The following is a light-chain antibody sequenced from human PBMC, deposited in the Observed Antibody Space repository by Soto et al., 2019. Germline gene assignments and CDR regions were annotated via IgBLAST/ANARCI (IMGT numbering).Light chain of an antibody. J-gene: IGKJ1*01. Sequence: EIVLTQSPATLSLPPGERATLSCRASQSVSGYFAWYQQKPGQAPRLLIYGASTRATGIPARFSGSGSGTEFTLTISSLQSEDFAVYYCQQYNNWPPWTLGQGTKVDIK. CDR1: QSVSGY. V-gene: IGKV3-15*01. CDR2: GAS. CDR3: QQYNNWPPWT.